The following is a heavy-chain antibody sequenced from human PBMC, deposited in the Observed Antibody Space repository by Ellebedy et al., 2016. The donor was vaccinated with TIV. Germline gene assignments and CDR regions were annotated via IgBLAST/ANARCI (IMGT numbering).Heavy chain of an antibody. J-gene: IGHJ4*02. CDR1: RGTFSSYA. D-gene: IGHD1-26*01. CDR2: IIPIFGTA. CDR3: ARGPPGGWELLLDY. V-gene: IGHV1-69*13. Sequence: SVKVSXKASRGTFSSYAISWVRQAPGQGLEWMGGIIPIFGTANYAQKFQGRVTITADESTSTAYMELSSLRSEDTAVYYCARGPPGGWELLLDYWGQGTLVTVSS.